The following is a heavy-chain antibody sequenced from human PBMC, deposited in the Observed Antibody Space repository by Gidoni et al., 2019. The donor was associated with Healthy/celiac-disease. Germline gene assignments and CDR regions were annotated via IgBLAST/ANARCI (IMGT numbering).Heavy chain of an antibody. CDR2: ISHSGGT. J-gene: IGHJ4*02. CDR3: ARGTATIWNY. Sequence: QVQLQQSVAGLSNPAESLAATCSVYGGSFSGYSWSWIRQPPWQGLEWIGEISHSGGTNYNPSLKSRVTISVDTSKSQFSLKLSLVTAADTAVYYCARGTATIWNYWGQGTLVTVSS. V-gene: IGHV4-34*01. CDR1: GGSFSGYS. D-gene: IGHD1-1*01.